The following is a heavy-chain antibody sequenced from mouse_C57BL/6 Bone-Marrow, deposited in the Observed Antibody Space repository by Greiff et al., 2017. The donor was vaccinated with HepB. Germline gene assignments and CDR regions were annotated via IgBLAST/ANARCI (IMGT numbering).Heavy chain of an antibody. CDR3: TSDWVFITTVVARGNYAMDY. D-gene: IGHD1-1*01. V-gene: IGHV1-53*01. Sequence: VQLQQSGTELVKPGASVKLSCKASGYTFTSYWMHWVKQRPGQGLEWIGNINPSNGGTNYNEKFKSKATLTVDKSSSTAYMQLSSLTSEDSAVYYCTSDWVFITTVVARGNYAMDYWGQGTSVTVSS. CDR1: GYTFTSYW. CDR2: INPSNGGT. J-gene: IGHJ4*01.